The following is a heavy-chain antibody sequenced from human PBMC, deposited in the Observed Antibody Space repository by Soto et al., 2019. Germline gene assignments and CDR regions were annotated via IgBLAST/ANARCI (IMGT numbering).Heavy chain of an antibody. J-gene: IGHJ4*02. CDR2: IYSGGST. D-gene: IGHD3-10*01. CDR1: GFTVSSNY. CDR3: ATDPPLDPNGSGVY. V-gene: IGHV3-66*01. Sequence: EVQLVESGGGLVQPGGSLRLSCAASGFTVSSNYMSWVRQAPGKGLEWVSGIYSGGSTYYADSVKGRFTISRDNSKNTLYLQMNSLRAEDTAVYYCATDPPLDPNGSGVYWCLGPLVTVSS.